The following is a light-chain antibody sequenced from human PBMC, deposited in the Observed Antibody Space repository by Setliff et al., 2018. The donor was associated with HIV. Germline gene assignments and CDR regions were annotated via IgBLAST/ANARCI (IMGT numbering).Light chain of an antibody. CDR1: SSDVGTYNA. CDR2: DVS. CDR3: SSYTSSSTDV. V-gene: IGLV2-14*01. J-gene: IGLJ1*01. Sequence: QSALAQPASVSGSPGQSITISFTGTSSDVGTYNAVYCYQQHPGKAPKLMIYDVSTRPSGVSNRFSGSKSGNTASLTISGLQTEDEADYYCSSYTSSSTDVFGTGTKV.